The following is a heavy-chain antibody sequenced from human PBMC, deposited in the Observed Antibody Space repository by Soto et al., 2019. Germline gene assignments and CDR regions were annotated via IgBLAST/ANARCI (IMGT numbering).Heavy chain of an antibody. V-gene: IGHV4-59*01. D-gene: IGHD3-9*01. CDR2: IYYSGST. J-gene: IGHJ4*02. CDR3: ARENPYDILTGYYSGFDY. Sequence: SEILSLTCTVSGGSISSYYWSWIRQPPGKGLEWIGYIYYSGSTNYNPSLKSRVTISVDTSKNQFSLKLSSVTAADTAVYYCARENPYDILTGYYSGFDYWGQGTLVTVSS. CDR1: GGSISSYY.